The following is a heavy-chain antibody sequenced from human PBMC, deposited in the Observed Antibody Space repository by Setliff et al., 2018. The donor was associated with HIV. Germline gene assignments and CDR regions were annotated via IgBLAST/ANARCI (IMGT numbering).Heavy chain of an antibody. CDR3: AATEGGYTLNSDSSGSRYFDY. Sequence: ASVKVSCKASGYTFSDYEIHWLRQAPGQGPEWLGWINTEHGGAYYTQHFQGRVSVTRDTSISTVYMELSALQSDDTAIYYCAATEGGYTLNSDSSGSRYFDYWGQGTLVTVTS. CDR2: INTEHGGA. D-gene: IGHD3-22*01. V-gene: IGHV1-2*02. J-gene: IGHJ4*02. CDR1: GYTFSDYE.